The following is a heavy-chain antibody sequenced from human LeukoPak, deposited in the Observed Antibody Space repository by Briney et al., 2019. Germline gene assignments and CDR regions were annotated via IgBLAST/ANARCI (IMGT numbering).Heavy chain of an antibody. V-gene: IGHV3-21*01. CDR2: ISSSGTYI. CDR3: AKATYYYDSSGYFDY. J-gene: IGHJ4*02. Sequence: GGSLRLSCSASEFTFSSYNMNWVRQAPGKGLEWVSSISSSGTYIYYADSVKGRFTISRDNSKNTLYLQMNSLRAEDTAVYYCAKATYYYDSSGYFDYWGQGTLVTVSS. CDR1: EFTFSSYN. D-gene: IGHD3-22*01.